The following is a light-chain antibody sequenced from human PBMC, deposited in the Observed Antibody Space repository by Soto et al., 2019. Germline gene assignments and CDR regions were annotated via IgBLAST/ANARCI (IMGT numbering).Light chain of an antibody. CDR1: SSDVGGYNY. J-gene: IGLJ1*01. CDR2: EVS. Sequence: QPASVSGSPGQSITISCTGTSSDVGGYNYVSWYQQHPGKAPKLMIYEVSNRPSGVSNRFSGSKSGNTASLTISGLQAEDEADYYCSSYTSSSTYVFGTGTKVTVL. V-gene: IGLV2-14*01. CDR3: SSYTSSSTYV.